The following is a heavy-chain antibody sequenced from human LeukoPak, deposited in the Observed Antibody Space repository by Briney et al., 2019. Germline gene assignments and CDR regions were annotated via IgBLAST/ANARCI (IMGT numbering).Heavy chain of an antibody. CDR1: GFTFSSYG. J-gene: IGHJ4*02. D-gene: IGHD1-1*01. V-gene: IGHV3-30*18. Sequence: GGSLRLSCAASGFTFSSYGMHWVRQAPGKGLEWVAVISYDGSNKYYADSVKGRFTISRDNSEKTLYLQINSLRAEDTAVYYCAKDYGNAVFDYWGQGTLVTVSS. CDR2: ISYDGSNK. CDR3: AKDYGNAVFDY.